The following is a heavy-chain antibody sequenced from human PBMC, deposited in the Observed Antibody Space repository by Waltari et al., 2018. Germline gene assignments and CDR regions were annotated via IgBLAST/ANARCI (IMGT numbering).Heavy chain of an antibody. D-gene: IGHD3-3*01. J-gene: IGHJ4*02. Sequence: QVQLQESGPGLVKPSETLSLTCSVSGGSISNSYWNWIRQTPGKGLEWIGYIFSSGQTNYNPSLKSRVSVSLDTSKTRFSLRLSSVTAADTAVYYCARATYYDFSSGYSFDNWGQGTLVTVSS. CDR1: GGSISNSY. CDR2: IFSSGQT. V-gene: IGHV4-59*01. CDR3: ARATYYDFSSGYSFDN.